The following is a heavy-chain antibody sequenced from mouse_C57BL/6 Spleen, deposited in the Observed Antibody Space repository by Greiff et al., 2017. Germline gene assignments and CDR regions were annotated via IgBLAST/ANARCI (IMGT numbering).Heavy chain of an antibody. D-gene: IGHD1-1*01. V-gene: IGHV10-3*01. Sequence: DVMLVESGGGLVQPKGSLKLSCAASGFTFNTYAMHWVRQAPGKGLEWVARIRSKSSNYATYYADSVKDRFTISRDDSQSMLYLQMNNLKTEDTAMYYCVRDGGSSYLYWYFDVWGTGTTVTVSS. CDR1: GFTFNTYA. CDR2: IRSKSSNYAT. J-gene: IGHJ1*03. CDR3: VRDGGSSYLYWYFDV.